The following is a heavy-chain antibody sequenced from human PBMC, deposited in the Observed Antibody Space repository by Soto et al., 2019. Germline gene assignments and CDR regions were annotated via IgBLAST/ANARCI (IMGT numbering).Heavy chain of an antibody. V-gene: IGHV3-33*01. CDR3: ARGLTAIAAANFDY. J-gene: IGHJ4*02. CDR2: IWHDGSEI. CDR1: GSIFIGYG. D-gene: IGHD6-13*01. Sequence: PGGSLRLSCVVPGSIFIGYGMHWVRQAPGKGLEWVAVIWHDGSEIYYADSVKGRFTISRDNSKNTLYLQMNSLRAEDTAVYYCARGLTAIAAANFDYWGQGTLVTVSS.